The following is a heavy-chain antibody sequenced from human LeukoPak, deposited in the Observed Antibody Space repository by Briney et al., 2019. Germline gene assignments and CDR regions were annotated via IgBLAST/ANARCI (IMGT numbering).Heavy chain of an antibody. CDR2: IYTSGST. CDR3: ASTGLGFGELSWWFDP. CDR1: GGSISSYY. D-gene: IGHD3-10*01. Sequence: SETLSLTCTVSGGSISSYYWSWIRQPAGKGLEWIGRIYTSGSTNYNPSLKSRVTMSVDTSKNQFSLKLSSVTAADTAVYYCASTGLGFGELSWWFDPWGQGTLVTVSS. J-gene: IGHJ5*02. V-gene: IGHV4-4*07.